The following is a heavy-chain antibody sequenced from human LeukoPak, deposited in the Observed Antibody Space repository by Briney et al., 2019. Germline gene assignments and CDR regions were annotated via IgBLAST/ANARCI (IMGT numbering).Heavy chain of an antibody. V-gene: IGHV4-4*07. CDR2: IHTSGST. CDR3: ARDQYYYDSNGYYSFDY. J-gene: IGHJ4*02. Sequence: SETLSLTCTVSGGSISSYHWSWIRQPAGKGLEWIGRIHTSGSTNYNPSLKSRVTMSVDTSKNQFSLKLSSVTAADTAVYYCARDQYYYDSNGYYSFDYWGQGTLVTVSS. CDR1: GGSISSYH. D-gene: IGHD3-22*01.